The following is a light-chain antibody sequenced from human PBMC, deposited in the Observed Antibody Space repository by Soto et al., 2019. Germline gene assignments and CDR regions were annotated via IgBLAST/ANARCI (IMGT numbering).Light chain of an antibody. CDR3: QQYNSYPLT. J-gene: IGKJ4*01. V-gene: IGKV1-5*03. CDR2: KAS. CDR1: RDVGSD. Sequence: QMTQSPSSLSASVGEKIIITCRASRDVGSDVSWYQQKPGQAPKLLIYKASSLESGVPSRFSGSGSGTEFTLTISSLQPDDFATYYCQQYNSYPLTFGGGTKVDIK.